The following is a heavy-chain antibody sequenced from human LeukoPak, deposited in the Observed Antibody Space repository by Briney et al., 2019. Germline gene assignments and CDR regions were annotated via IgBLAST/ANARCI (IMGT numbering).Heavy chain of an antibody. CDR1: GGSISSSSYY. V-gene: IGHV4-39*01. J-gene: IGHJ4*02. Sequence: PPETLSLTCTVSGGSISSSSYYWGWIRQPPGKGLEWIGSIYYSGSTYYNPSLKSRVTISVDTSKNQFSLKLSSVTAADTAVYYCARHDYGDYVGSWYFDYWGQGTLVTVSS. CDR3: ARHDYGDYVGSWYFDY. CDR2: IYYSGST. D-gene: IGHD4-17*01.